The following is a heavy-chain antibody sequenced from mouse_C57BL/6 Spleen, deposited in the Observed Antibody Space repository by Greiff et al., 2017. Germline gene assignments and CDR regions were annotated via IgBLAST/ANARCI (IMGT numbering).Heavy chain of an antibody. D-gene: IGHD2-5*01. CDR2: IHPNSGST. CDR1: GYTFTSYW. J-gene: IGHJ2*01. Sequence: QVQLQQSGAELVKPGASVKLSCKASGYTFTSYWMHWVKQRPGQGLEWIGMIHPNSGSTNYNEKFKSKATLTVDKSSSTAYMQLSSLTSEDSAVYYCARAYYSNYEGYWGQGTTLTVSS. CDR3: ARAYYSNYEGY. V-gene: IGHV1-64*01.